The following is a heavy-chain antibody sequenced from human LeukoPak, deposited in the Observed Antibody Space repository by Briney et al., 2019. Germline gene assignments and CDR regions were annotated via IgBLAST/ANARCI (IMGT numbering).Heavy chain of an antibody. D-gene: IGHD3-9*01. CDR3: ARDPGANSMYYDILTGYYMYGAFDI. J-gene: IGHJ3*02. Sequence: GASVKVSCKASGYTFTSYYMHWVRQAPGQGLEWMGIINPSGGSTSYAQKFQGRVTMTTDTSTSTAYMELRSLRSDDTAVYYCARDPGANSMYYDILTGYYMYGAFDIWGQGTMVTVSS. CDR1: GYTFTSYY. CDR2: INPSGGST. V-gene: IGHV1-46*01.